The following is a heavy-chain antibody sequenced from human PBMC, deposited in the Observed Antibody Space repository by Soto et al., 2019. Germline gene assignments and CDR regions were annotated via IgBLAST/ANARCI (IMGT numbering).Heavy chain of an antibody. CDR1: GASITSHSW. D-gene: IGHD4-17*01. J-gene: IGHJ4*02. V-gene: IGHV4-4*02. CDR3: ARIWPDGNFPPYYFDS. Sequence: QVQLQESGPGLVKPSGSLSLTCAVSGASITSHSWWSWVRQPPGKGVERVGEVYHTGSTNYNSSLESRVPTTGDKSKNQFSLTLNSMTPADTAVYFCARIWPDGNFPPYYFDSWGRGPLVTVSS. CDR2: VYHTGST.